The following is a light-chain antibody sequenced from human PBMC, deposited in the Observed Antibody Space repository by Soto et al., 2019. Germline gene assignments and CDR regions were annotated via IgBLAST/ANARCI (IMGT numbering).Light chain of an antibody. CDR2: DVS. J-gene: IGLJ2*01. Sequence: QSALTQPASVSGSPGQSITISCTGTSSDVGGYNYVSWYQQHPGQAPKLMIYDVSNRPSGVSNRFSGSKSGNTASLTISGLQAEDEADYYCSSYTSSSTLVVFGGGTKLTGL. V-gene: IGLV2-14*01. CDR3: SSYTSSSTLVV. CDR1: SSDVGGYNY.